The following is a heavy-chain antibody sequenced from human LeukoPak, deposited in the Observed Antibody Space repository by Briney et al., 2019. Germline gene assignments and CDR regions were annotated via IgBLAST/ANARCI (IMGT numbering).Heavy chain of an antibody. V-gene: IGHV4-34*01. D-gene: IGHD2-21*01. J-gene: IGHJ4*02. CDR1: GGSFSGYY. Sequence: SETLSLTCAVYGGSFSGYYWSWIRQPPGKGLEWIGEINHSGSTNYNPPLKSRVTISVDTSKNQFSLKLSSVTAADTAVYYCARVVWRYFDYWGQGTLVTVSS. CDR3: ARVVWRYFDY. CDR2: INHSGST.